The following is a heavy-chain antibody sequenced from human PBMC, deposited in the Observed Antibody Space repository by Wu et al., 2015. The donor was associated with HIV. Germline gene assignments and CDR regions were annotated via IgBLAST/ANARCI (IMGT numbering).Heavy chain of an antibody. Sequence: QVQLVQSGAEVKKPGASVKVSCKASGYTFTSYDINWVRQATGQGLEWMGWMNPNSGNTGYAQKFQGRVTITRNTSISTAYMELSSLRSEDTAVYYCARGVSGTYYYYYYYYMDVWGQGTTVTVSS. D-gene: IGHD3-10*01. CDR3: ARGVSGTYYYYYYYYMDV. V-gene: IGHV1-8*03. J-gene: IGHJ6*03. CDR2: MNPNSGNT. CDR1: GYTFTSYD.